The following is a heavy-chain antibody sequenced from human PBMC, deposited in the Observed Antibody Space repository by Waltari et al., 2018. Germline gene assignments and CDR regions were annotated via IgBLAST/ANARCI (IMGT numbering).Heavy chain of an antibody. CDR3: AREGVDDHNYYYYYMDV. V-gene: IGHV3-74*03. CDR2: INRDGSST. J-gene: IGHJ6*03. D-gene: IGHD5-12*01. CDR1: GFTFSSGW. Sequence: EVQLVESGGGLVQPGGSLRVSCAASGFTFSSGWMHWVRQAPGKGLEWVSRINRDGSSTTYADSVKGRFTISRDNAENTVYLQMNSLRAEDTALYYCAREGVDDHNYYYYYMDVWGKGTTVTVSS.